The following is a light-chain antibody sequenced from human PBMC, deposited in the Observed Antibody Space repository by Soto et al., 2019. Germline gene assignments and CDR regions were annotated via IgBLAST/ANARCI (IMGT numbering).Light chain of an antibody. CDR3: QQYDRFSHT. V-gene: IGKV1-8*01. Sequence: IQITQSPSSLSASTGDRVTITCRASQGISSYLAWYQQKPGKAPKLLIYAASTLQSGVPSRFSGSGSGTEFTLTISSLQPDDFATYYCQQYDRFSHTFGQGTKVDIK. CDR1: QGISSY. J-gene: IGKJ1*01. CDR2: AAS.